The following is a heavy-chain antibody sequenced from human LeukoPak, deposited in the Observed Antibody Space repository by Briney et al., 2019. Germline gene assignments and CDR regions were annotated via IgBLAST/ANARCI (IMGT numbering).Heavy chain of an antibody. CDR3: ARHRSGSSWLAP. D-gene: IGHD6-19*01. V-gene: IGHV4-61*09. CDR2: LFDSGST. J-gene: IGHJ5*02. CDR1: GGSIGSGTYY. Sequence: SQTLSLTCTVSGGSIGSGTYYWSWIRQPPGKGLEWIGYLFDSGSTNYNPSLKSRVTISVDTSKSQFSLRLSSVTAADTAVYYCARHRSGSSWLAPWGQGTLVTVSS.